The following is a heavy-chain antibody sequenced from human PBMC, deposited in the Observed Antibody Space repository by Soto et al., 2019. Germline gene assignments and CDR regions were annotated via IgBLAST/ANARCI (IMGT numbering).Heavy chain of an antibody. CDR2: ISAYNGNT. J-gene: IGHJ5*02. CDR3: ARMGHVPWRYCSGGSCPDNWFDP. D-gene: IGHD2-15*01. V-gene: IGHV1-18*01. Sequence: QVQLVQSGAEVKKPGASVKVSCKASGYTFTSYGISWVRQAPGQGLEWMGWISAYNGNTNYAQKLQGRVTMTTDTSTSTAYMELGSLRSDDTAVYYCARMGHVPWRYCSGGSCPDNWFDPWGQGTLVTVSS. CDR1: GYTFTSYG.